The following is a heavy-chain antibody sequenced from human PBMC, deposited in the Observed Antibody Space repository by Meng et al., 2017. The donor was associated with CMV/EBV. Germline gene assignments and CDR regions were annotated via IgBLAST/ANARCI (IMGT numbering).Heavy chain of an antibody. CDR1: GGSISSYY. CDR3: ARDHSYGLSYYYGMDV. D-gene: IGHD5-18*01. V-gene: IGHV4-59*01. J-gene: IGHJ6*02. CDR2: IYYSGST. Sequence: GSLRLSCTVSGGSISSYYWSRIQQPPGKGLEWIGYIYYSGSTNYNPSLKSRVTISVDTSKNQFSLKLSSVTAADTAVYYCARDHSYGLSYYYGMDVWGQGTTVTVSS.